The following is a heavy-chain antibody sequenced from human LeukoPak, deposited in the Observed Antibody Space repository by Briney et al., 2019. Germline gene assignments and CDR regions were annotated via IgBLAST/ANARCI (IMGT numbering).Heavy chain of an antibody. V-gene: IGHV4-34*01. CDR1: GGSFSGYY. CDR3: ARGLAPIDY. Sequence: SETLSLTCAVYGGSFSGYYWSWICQPPGKGLEWIGEINHSGSTNYNPSLKSRVTISVDTSKNQFSLKLSSVTAADTAVYYCARGLAPIDYWGQGTLVTVSS. J-gene: IGHJ4*02. CDR2: INHSGST.